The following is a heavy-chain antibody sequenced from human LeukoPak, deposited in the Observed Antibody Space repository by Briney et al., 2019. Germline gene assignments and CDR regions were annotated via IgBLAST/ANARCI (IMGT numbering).Heavy chain of an antibody. Sequence: GASVKVSCKASGYTFTGYYMHWVRQAPEQGLEWMGWINPNSGGTNYAQKFQGRVTMTRDTSISTAYMELSRLRSDNTAVYYCARDLDSSSSGVDYWGQGALVTVSS. CDR3: ARDLDSSSSGVDY. D-gene: IGHD6-6*01. J-gene: IGHJ4*02. V-gene: IGHV1-2*02. CDR2: INPNSGGT. CDR1: GYTFTGYY.